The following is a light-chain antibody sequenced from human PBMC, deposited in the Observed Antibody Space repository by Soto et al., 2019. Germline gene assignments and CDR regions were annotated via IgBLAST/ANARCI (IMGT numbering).Light chain of an antibody. Sequence: QSALTQPRSASGSPGQASTISCTGTSSDVGGYNYVSWYQQHPAKAPKLIIFDVSKRPSGVPNRFSGSKSGNTASLTISGLRAEDEADYDCCSDVGRNTDVFVPGTKLNAL. V-gene: IGLV2-11*01. CDR2: DVS. J-gene: IGLJ1*01. CDR3: CSDVGRNTDV. CDR1: SSDVGGYNY.